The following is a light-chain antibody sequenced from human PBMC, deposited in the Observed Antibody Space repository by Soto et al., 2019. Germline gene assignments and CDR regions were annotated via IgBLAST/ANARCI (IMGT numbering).Light chain of an antibody. CDR2: AAS. CDR1: QSVRSNY. V-gene: IGKV3-20*01. J-gene: IGKJ4*01. Sequence: EILLTQSPGTLSLSPGERATLSCRASQSVRSNYLAWYQQKPGQAPRLLIYAASSRATGIPDRFSGSGSETDFSLTISRLESEDFAVYYCQQFGSSPQTFGGGTQVEIK. CDR3: QQFGSSPQT.